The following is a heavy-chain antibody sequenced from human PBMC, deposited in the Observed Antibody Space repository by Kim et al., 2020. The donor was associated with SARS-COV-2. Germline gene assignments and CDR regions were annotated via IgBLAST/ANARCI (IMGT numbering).Heavy chain of an antibody. V-gene: IGHV3-11*01. D-gene: IGHD3-10*01. J-gene: IGHJ3*02. Sequence: YYADAVKVRVTISRDNSKNSLYLKVNSLRAEDTAVYYCARVLDGAEAFDIWGQGTMVTVSS. CDR3: ARVLDGAEAFDI.